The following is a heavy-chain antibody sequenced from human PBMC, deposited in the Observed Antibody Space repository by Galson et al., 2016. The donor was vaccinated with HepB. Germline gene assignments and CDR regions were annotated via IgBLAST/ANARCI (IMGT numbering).Heavy chain of an antibody. V-gene: IGHV3-9*01. Sequence: SLRLSCAASGFIFGDYAMSWVRQSPGKGLEWVSGLTWNGGIIGYADSVKGRFTTSRDNARNFLFLQMNNLRSEDTALYYCAKGIGSGWSDYWGPGTLVSVSS. CDR1: GFIFGDYA. CDR2: LTWNGGII. CDR3: AKGIGSGWSDY. D-gene: IGHD6-19*01. J-gene: IGHJ4*02.